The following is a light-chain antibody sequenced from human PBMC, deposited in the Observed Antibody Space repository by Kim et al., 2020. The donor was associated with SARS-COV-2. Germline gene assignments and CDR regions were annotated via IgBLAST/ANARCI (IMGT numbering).Light chain of an antibody. CDR3: QVWDRSSEHRV. CDR2: YDS. J-gene: IGLJ3*02. V-gene: IGLV3-21*04. Sequence: SYELTQPPSVSVATGKTARITCGGNNIGSKSVHWYQQKPGQAPVLVIYYDSDRPSGIPERFSGSNSGNTATLTISRVEAGDEADYYCQVWDRSSEHRVFG. CDR1: NIGSKS.